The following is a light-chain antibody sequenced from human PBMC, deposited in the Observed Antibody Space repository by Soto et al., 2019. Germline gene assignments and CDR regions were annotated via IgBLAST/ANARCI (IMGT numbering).Light chain of an antibody. CDR2: EVS. J-gene: IGLJ1*01. CDR1: SSDVGGYNY. CDR3: SSYTSSSLSV. V-gene: IGLV2-14*01. Sequence: QSALTQPASVSGSPGQSITISCTGTSSDVGGYNYVSWYQQHPGKAPKLMIYEVSNRPSGVSNRFSGSKSGNTASLTISGLQAEDESDYYCSSYTSSSLSVFGTGTKFTVL.